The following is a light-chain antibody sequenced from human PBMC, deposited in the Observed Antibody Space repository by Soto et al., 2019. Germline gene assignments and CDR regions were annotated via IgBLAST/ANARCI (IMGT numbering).Light chain of an antibody. J-gene: IGKJ4*01. Sequence: EIVMTQSPATLSVSPWEGATLSCRASQGIGSTLAWYQHKPGQTPRLLIYGASTRAAGIPARFSGSGSGTEFTLTISSLQSEDSAVYYCQPYNNWPLTFGGGTKVDIK. CDR2: GAS. CDR3: QPYNNWPLT. CDR1: QGIGST. V-gene: IGKV3-15*01.